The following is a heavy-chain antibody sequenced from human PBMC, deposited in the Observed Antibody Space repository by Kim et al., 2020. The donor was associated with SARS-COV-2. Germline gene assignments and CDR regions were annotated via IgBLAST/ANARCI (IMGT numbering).Heavy chain of an antibody. D-gene: IGHD2-15*01. J-gene: IGHJ6*02. V-gene: IGHV3-33*01. Sequence: GGSLRLSCAASGFTFSSYGMHWVRQAPGKGLEWVAVIWYDGSNKYYADSVKGRFTISRDNSKNTLYLQMNSLRAEDTAVYYCARDDCSGGSCYYYYGMDVWGQGTTVTVSS. CDR3: ARDDCSGGSCYYYYGMDV. CDR1: GFTFSSYG. CDR2: IWYDGSNK.